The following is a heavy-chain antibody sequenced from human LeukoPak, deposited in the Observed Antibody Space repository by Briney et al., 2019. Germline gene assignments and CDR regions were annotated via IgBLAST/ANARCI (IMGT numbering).Heavy chain of an antibody. CDR2: IHHSGST. V-gene: IGHV4-38-2*01. CDR3: ARGYCGSISCYVFNY. D-gene: IGHD2-2*01. Sequence: SETPSLTCAVSGYSISSGYYWGWIRQPPGKGLEWIGSIHHSGSTYYNPSLKSRVTISVDTSKNQFSLNLSSVTAADTAVYYCARGYCGSISCYVFNYWGQGTLVTVSS. J-gene: IGHJ4*02. CDR1: GYSISSGYY.